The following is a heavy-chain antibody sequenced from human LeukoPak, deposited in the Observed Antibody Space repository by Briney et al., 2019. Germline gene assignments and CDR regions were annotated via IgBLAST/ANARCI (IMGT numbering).Heavy chain of an antibody. V-gene: IGHV4-34*01. CDR3: ATGDSSGWTDGFQH. J-gene: IGHJ1*01. CDR2: INHSGST. Sequence: SETLSLTCAVYGGSFSGYYWSWIRQPPGKGLERIGEINHSGSTNYNPSLKSRVTISVDTSKNQFSLKLSSVTAADTAVYYCATGDSSGWTDGFQHWGQGTLVTVSS. CDR1: GGSFSGYY. D-gene: IGHD6-19*01.